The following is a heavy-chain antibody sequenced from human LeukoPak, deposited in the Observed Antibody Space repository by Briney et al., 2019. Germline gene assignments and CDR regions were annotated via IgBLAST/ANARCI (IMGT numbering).Heavy chain of an antibody. Sequence: ASVKVSCKASGYTFTGYYLHWVRQAPGQGLEWMGWINPNSGGTNYAQKFQGWVTMTRDTSISTAYMELSRLRSDDTAVYYCARDYYGSGSAPGFDPWGQGTLVTVSS. J-gene: IGHJ5*02. CDR1: GYTFTGYY. D-gene: IGHD3-10*01. V-gene: IGHV1-2*04. CDR2: INPNSGGT. CDR3: ARDYYGSGSAPGFDP.